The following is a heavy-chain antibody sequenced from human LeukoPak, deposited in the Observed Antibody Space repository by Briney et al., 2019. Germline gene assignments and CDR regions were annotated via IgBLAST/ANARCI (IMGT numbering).Heavy chain of an antibody. Sequence: ASVKVSCKASGGTFSNYAINWVRQAPGQGLEWVGGIVPLFGIANYAQMFQDRVTITADESTSTAYMEMSSLRSEDTAVYYYAKETTFRAVLSLWGQGTLVIVSS. D-gene: IGHD3-16*01. J-gene: IGHJ4*02. CDR1: GGTFSNYA. CDR2: IVPLFGIA. V-gene: IGHV1-69*13. CDR3: AKETTFRAVLSL.